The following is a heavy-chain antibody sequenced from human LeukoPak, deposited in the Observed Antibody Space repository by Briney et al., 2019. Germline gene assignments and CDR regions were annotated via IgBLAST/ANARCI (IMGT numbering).Heavy chain of an antibody. CDR1: GFTFSDYY. CDR3: ARVLGSYAVDY. V-gene: IGHV3-11*01. J-gene: IGHJ4*02. CDR2: ISKSGTTK. Sequence: GGSLRLSCAASGFTFSDYYMCWIRQAPGKGLEWVSYISKSGTTKEYADSVKGRFTISRDNTKNSLYLQMNSLTVDDTAVYYCARVLGSYAVDYWGQGTLVTVSS. D-gene: IGHD3-10*01.